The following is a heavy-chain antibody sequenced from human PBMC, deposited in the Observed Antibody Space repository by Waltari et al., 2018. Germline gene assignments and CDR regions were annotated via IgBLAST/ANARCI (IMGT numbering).Heavy chain of an antibody. CDR2: INPSGGST. CDR3: ARGEYGTMIVVVITTGYFDY. CDR1: GYTFPSYY. D-gene: IGHD3-22*01. V-gene: IGHV1-46*01. Sequence: QVQLVQSGAAVKKPGASVKVSCKASGYTFPSYYMHWVRQAPGQGPEWMGIINPSGGSTSYAQKFQGRVTMTRDTSTSTVYMELSSLRSEDTAVYYCARGEYGTMIVVVITTGYFDYWGQGTLVTVSS. J-gene: IGHJ4*02.